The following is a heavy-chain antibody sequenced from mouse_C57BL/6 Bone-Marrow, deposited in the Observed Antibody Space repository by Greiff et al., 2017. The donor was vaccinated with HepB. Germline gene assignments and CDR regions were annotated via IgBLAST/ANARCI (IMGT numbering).Heavy chain of an antibody. J-gene: IGHJ3*01. CDR2: IYPGGGYT. CDR3: ARRGYGYGFAY. Sequence: VQLQQSGAELIRPGTSVKMSCKASGYTFTNYWIGWAKQRPGHGLEWIGDIYPGGGYTNYNEKFKGKATLTADKSSSTAYMQFSSLTSEDSAIYYCARRGYGYGFAYWGQGTLVTVSA. V-gene: IGHV1-63*01. CDR1: GYTFTNYW. D-gene: IGHD2-2*01.